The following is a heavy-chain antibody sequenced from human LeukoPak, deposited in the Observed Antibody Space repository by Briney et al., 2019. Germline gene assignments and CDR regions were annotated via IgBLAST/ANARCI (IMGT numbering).Heavy chain of an antibody. J-gene: IGHJ5*02. CDR2: IVVGSGNT. CDR3: ASAAQYYYDSKGDWFDP. CDR1: GFTSTSSA. Sequence: SVKVSCKASGFTSTSSAMQWVRQARGQRLEWIGWIVVGSGNTNYAQKFQERVTITRDMSTSTAYMELSSLRSEDTAVYYCASAAQYYYDSKGDWFDPWGQGTLVTVSS. D-gene: IGHD3-22*01. V-gene: IGHV1-58*02.